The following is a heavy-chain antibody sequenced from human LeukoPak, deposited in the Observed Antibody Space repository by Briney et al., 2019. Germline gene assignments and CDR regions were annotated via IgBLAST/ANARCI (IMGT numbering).Heavy chain of an antibody. CDR3: ARGSVSKYRFFDN. Sequence: GGSLSLSCAASGFTFSAYAMHWVRQAPGKGLEGVAVISSDGSIKYYADSVKGRFTISRDNSENTMWLQMGSLRAEDTAVYYCARGSVSKYRFFDNWGQGTLVTVSS. D-gene: IGHD3-3*02. V-gene: IGHV3-30*04. CDR2: ISSDGSIK. CDR1: GFTFSAYA. J-gene: IGHJ4*02.